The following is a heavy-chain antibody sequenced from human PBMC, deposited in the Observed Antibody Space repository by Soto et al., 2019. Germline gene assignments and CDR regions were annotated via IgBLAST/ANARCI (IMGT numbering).Heavy chain of an antibody. Sequence: PSETLSLTCTVSGGSIGSGGYYWSWIRQHPGKGLEWIGYIYYSGSTYYNPSLKSRVTISVDTSKNQFSLKLSSVTAADTAVYYCARDGIAAAGTSQFHYYYGMDVWGQGTTVTVSS. J-gene: IGHJ6*02. V-gene: IGHV4-31*03. CDR3: ARDGIAAAGTSQFHYYYGMDV. D-gene: IGHD6-13*01. CDR1: GGSIGSGGYY. CDR2: IYYSGST.